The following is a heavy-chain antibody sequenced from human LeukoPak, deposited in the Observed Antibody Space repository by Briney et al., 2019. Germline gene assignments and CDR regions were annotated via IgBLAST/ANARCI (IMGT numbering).Heavy chain of an antibody. CDR1: GGSISSYY. Sequence: SETLSLTCTVSGGSISSYYWGWIRQAPGKGLEWIGSIHHSGSTYYNPSLKSRVTILVDTSKNQFSLQLSSVTAADTAVYYCARTKRGIVTADAYFDYWGQGTLVTVSS. CDR2: IHHSGST. D-gene: IGHD6-13*01. CDR3: ARTKRGIVTADAYFDY. V-gene: IGHV4-38-2*02. J-gene: IGHJ4*02.